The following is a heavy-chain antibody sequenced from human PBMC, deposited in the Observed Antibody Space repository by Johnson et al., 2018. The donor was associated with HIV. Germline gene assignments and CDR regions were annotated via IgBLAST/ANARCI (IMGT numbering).Heavy chain of an antibody. V-gene: IGHV3-NL1*01. J-gene: IGHJ3*02. D-gene: IGHD1-26*01. Sequence: QVQLVESGGGVVQPGRSLRLSCAASGFTFSQFAMHWVRQAPGKGLEWVSVIYSGGSTYYADSVKGRFTISRDNSKNTLYLQMKSLRAEDTAVYYCAKESKWESRTPHAFDIWGQGTMVTVSS. CDR1: GFTFSQFA. CDR3: AKESKWESRTPHAFDI. CDR2: IYSGGST.